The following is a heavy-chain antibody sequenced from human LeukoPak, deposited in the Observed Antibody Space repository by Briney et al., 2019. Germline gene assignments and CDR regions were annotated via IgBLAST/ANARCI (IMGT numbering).Heavy chain of an antibody. CDR3: ARIGVSVSPAGRYTDAFDI. CDR1: GYTFTNYG. J-gene: IGHJ3*02. Sequence: GASVKVSCKASGYTFTNYGISWVRQAPGQGLEWMGWTSTHNANVNYAQNFQDRITMTTDTSTTTGYMELRSLRSDDTAVYYCARIGVSVSPAGRYTDAFDIWGQGTMVTVSS. V-gene: IGHV1-18*01. D-gene: IGHD2-2*01. CDR2: TSTHNANV.